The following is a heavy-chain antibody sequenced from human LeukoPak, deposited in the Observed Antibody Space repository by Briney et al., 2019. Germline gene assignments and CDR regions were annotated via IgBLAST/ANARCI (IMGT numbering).Heavy chain of an antibody. Sequence: ETLSLTCTVSGGSISSSSYYWGWFRQAPGKGLEWVSYISSSSSTIYYADSVKGRFTISRDNAKNSLYLQMNSLRAEDTAVYYCARVNGPMGYWGFDPWGQGTLVTVSS. V-gene: IGHV3-48*01. CDR1: GGSISSSS. D-gene: IGHD2-8*02. CDR2: ISSSSSTI. CDR3: ARVNGPMGYWGFDP. J-gene: IGHJ5*02.